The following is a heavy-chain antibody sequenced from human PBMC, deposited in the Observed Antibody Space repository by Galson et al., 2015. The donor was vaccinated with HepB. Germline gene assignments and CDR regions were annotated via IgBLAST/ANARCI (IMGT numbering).Heavy chain of an antibody. CDR3: ARSSLGDDFWSGYYMGCDY. V-gene: IGHV1-18*01. J-gene: IGHJ4*02. D-gene: IGHD3-3*01. Sequence: VKVSCKASGYTFTRYGISWVRQAPGHGLEWMGWISTYNGYRKYAQKLQGRVTMSTDTSTSTAYMELRSLRSDDTAVYYCARSSLGDDFWSGYYMGCDYWGQGTLVTVSS. CDR2: ISTYNGYR. CDR1: GYTFTRYG.